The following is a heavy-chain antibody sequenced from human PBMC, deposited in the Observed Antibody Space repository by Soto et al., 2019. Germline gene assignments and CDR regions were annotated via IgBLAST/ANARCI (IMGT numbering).Heavy chain of an antibody. D-gene: IGHD6-13*01. J-gene: IGHJ4*02. CDR2: ISSSGSTI. V-gene: IGHV3-11*01. CDR3: ARSTFSSSWYWSESRALYYFDH. CDR1: GFTFNVYY. Sequence: GWSPRLCWAASGFTFNVYYMSWIRPAQGKGLEWVSYISSSGSTIYYADSVKGRFTISRDNAKNSLYLQMNSLRAEDTAVYYCARSTFSSSWYWSESRALYYFDHWGQGTLVTVSS.